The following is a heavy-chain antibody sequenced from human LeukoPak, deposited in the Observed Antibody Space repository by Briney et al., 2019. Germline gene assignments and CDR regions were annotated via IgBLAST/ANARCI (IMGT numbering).Heavy chain of an antibody. CDR3: ARSAAGTGPYNWFDP. CDR1: GGTVSSYA. V-gene: IGHV1-69*01. J-gene: IGHJ5*02. CDR2: IIPIVGTA. Sequence: SVKVSCKASGGTVSSYAISWVRQAPGQGLEWMGGIIPIVGTAKYAQKFQGRVTITADESTSTAYMELRSLRSEDTAVYYCARSAAGTGPYNWFDPWGQGTLVTVSS. D-gene: IGHD6-13*01.